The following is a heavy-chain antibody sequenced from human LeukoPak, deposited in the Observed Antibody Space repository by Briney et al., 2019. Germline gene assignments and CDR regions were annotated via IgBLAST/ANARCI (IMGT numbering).Heavy chain of an antibody. J-gene: IGHJ5*02. D-gene: IGHD2-15*01. Sequence: PSQTLSLTCTVSGGSISSGDYYWSWIRQHPEKGLEWIGYTFYSGSTYYSPSLKSRVTISVDTSKNQFSLKLSSVTAADTAVYYCARGTVAAIWAKSSWFDPWGQGTLVTVSS. CDR3: ARGTVAAIWAKSSWFDP. CDR2: TFYSGST. V-gene: IGHV4-31*03. CDR1: GGSISSGDYY.